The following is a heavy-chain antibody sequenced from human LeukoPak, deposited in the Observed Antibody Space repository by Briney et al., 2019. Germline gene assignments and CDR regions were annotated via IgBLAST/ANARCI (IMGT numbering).Heavy chain of an antibody. Sequence: GASVKVSCKASGYTFTSYDINWVRQATGQGLEWMGWMNPNSGNTGYAQKFQGRVTMTRNTSISTAYMELSSLRSEDTAVYYCARVANYDFWSGYQYPHMDVWGKGATVTVSS. V-gene: IGHV1-8*01. CDR3: ARVANYDFWSGYQYPHMDV. J-gene: IGHJ6*04. D-gene: IGHD3-3*01. CDR2: MNPNSGNT. CDR1: GYTFTSYD.